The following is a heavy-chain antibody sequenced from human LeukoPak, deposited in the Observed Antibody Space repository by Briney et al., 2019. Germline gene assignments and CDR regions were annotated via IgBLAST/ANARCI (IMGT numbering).Heavy chain of an antibody. CDR2: INHSGST. D-gene: IGHD2-21*02. Sequence: SETLSLTCAVYGGSFSGYYWRWIRQPPGKGLEWIGEINHSGSTNYNLSLKSRVTISVDTSKNQFSLKLSSVTAADTAVYYCARGPRAGDWDSGMDVWGQGTTVTVS. V-gene: IGHV4-34*01. CDR3: ARGPRAGDWDSGMDV. CDR1: GGSFSGYY. J-gene: IGHJ6*02.